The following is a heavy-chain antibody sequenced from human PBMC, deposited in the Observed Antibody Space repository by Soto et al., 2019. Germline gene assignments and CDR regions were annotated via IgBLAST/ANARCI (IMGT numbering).Heavy chain of an antibody. V-gene: IGHV4-30-2*01. Sequence: QLQLQESGSGLVKPSQTLYLTYAVSGGSIGSGGYSWRWIRQPPGKGLEWIGYIYHSGSMYYNPSLKSRVTISLDRSKNQFSLKLSSVTASDTAVYYSAIVPDYSVQGTLVTVSA. CDR3: AIVPDY. CDR1: GGSIGSGGYS. CDR2: IYHSGSM. J-gene: IGHJ4*02.